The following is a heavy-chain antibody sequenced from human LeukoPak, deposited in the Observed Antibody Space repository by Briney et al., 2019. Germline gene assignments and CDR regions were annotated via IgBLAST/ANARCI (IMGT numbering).Heavy chain of an antibody. D-gene: IGHD5-24*01. J-gene: IGHJ4*02. CDR1: GYTFTGYC. CDR3: ARSLEMATIAQQEYYFDY. V-gene: IGHV1-2*02. Sequence: ASVKVSCKASGYTFTGYCMHWVRQAPGQGLEWMGWINPNSGGTNYAQKFQGRVTMTRDTSISTAYMELSRLRSDDTAVYYCARSLEMATIAQQEYYFDYWGQGTLVTVSS. CDR2: INPNSGGT.